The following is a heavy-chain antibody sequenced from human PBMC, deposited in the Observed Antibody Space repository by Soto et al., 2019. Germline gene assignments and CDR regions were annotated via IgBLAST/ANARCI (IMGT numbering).Heavy chain of an antibody. CDR2: IDPSDSYT. J-gene: IGHJ4*02. CDR3: AASRDGDKTEDSRNPRY. D-gene: IGHD2-2*01. CDR1: GYSLSTYW. Sequence: PGESLKISCQGSGYSLSTYWITWVRQMPGKALEWMGRIDPSDSYTKYSPSFQGHVTISADKSISTAYLQWSSLKATDSAMYYCAASRDGDKTEDSRNPRYWGQGTLVTVSS. V-gene: IGHV5-10-1*01.